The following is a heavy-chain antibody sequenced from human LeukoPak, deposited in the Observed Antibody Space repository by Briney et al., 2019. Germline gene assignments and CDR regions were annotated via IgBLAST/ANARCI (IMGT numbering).Heavy chain of an antibody. CDR3: ARDKYSGSYYSSFFPKGQDEYDY. D-gene: IGHD1-26*01. CDR2: ISSSGSTI. CDR1: GFTFSSYA. V-gene: IGHV3-48*04. Sequence: PGGSLRLSCAASGFTFSSYAMSWVRQAPGKGLEWVSYISSSGSTIYYADSVKGRFTISRDNAKNSLYLQMNSLRAEDTAVYYCARDKYSGSYYSSFFPKGQDEYDYWGQGTLVTVSS. J-gene: IGHJ4*02.